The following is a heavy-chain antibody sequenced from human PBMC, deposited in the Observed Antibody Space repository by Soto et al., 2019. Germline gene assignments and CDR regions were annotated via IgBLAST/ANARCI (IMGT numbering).Heavy chain of an antibody. D-gene: IGHD2-15*01. CDR1: GGTFSSYA. Sequence: SVKVSCKASGGTFSSYAISWVRQAPGQGLEWMGGIIPIFGTANYAQKFQGRVTITADESTSTAYMELSSLRSEDTAVYYCARHCSGGSCYGGQFDYWGQGTLVTVSS. V-gene: IGHV1-69*13. CDR2: IIPIFGTA. CDR3: ARHCSGGSCYGGQFDY. J-gene: IGHJ4*02.